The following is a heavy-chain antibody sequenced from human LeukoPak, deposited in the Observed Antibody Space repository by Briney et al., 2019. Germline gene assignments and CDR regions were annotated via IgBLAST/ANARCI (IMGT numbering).Heavy chain of an antibody. Sequence: ASVKVSCKASGYTFTSYGIRWVRQAPGQGLEWMGWISAYNGNTNYAQKLQGRVTMTTDTSTSTAYMELRSLSSDDTAVYYCARSARGGWLFDYWGQGTLVTVSS. V-gene: IGHV1-18*01. CDR2: ISAYNGNT. CDR3: ARSARGGWLFDY. J-gene: IGHJ4*02. CDR1: GYTFTSYG. D-gene: IGHD6-19*01.